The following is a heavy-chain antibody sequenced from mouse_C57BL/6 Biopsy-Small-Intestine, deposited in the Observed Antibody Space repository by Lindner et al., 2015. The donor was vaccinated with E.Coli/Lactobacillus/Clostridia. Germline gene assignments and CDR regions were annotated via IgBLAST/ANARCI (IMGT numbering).Heavy chain of an antibody. Sequence: SVKVSCKASGDTFNGYYMHWVRQAPGQGLEWMGRINPNSGGTNYAQKFQGRVTMTRDTSISTAYMELSRLRSDDTAVYYCARVKNYNDYGDYEDDYYFDFWGQGTLVTVSS. J-gene: IGHJ3*01. CDR2: INPNSGGT. V-gene: IGHV1-72*04. CDR3: ARVKNYNDYGDYEDDYYFDF. CDR1: GDTFNGYY. D-gene: IGHD2-13*01.